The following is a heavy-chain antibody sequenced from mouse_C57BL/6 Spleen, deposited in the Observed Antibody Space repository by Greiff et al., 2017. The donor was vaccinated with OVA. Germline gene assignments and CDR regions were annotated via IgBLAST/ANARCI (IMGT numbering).Heavy chain of an antibody. CDR1: GYTFTSYW. CDR2: IDPSDSYT. Sequence: QVQLQQPGAELVMPGASVKLSCKASGYTFTSYWMHWVKQRPGQGLEWIGEIDPSDSYTNYNQKFKGKSTLTVDKSSSTAYMQLSSLTSEDSAVYYCARRGYDYSYWYFDVWGTGTTVTVSS. V-gene: IGHV1-69*01. J-gene: IGHJ1*03. CDR3: ARRGYDYSYWYFDV. D-gene: IGHD2-4*01.